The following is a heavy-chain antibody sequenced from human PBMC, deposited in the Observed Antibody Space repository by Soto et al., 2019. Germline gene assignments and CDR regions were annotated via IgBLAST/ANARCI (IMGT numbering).Heavy chain of an antibody. CDR3: ARLAVAGIGYFDY. D-gene: IGHD6-19*01. Sequence: PSETLSLTCTVSGGSISSGGYYWSWIRQHPGKGLEWIGYIYYSGSTYYNPSLKSRVTISVDTSKNQFSLKLSSVTAADTAVYYCARLAVAGIGYFDYWGQGSLVTAPQ. V-gene: IGHV4-31*03. J-gene: IGHJ4*02. CDR2: IYYSGST. CDR1: GGSISSGGYY.